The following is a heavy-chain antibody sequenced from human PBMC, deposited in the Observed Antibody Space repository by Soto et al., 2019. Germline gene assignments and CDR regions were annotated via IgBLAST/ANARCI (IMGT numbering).Heavy chain of an antibody. CDR3: ARGGISHWAYFYYMDV. J-gene: IGHJ6*03. V-gene: IGHV4-34*01. CDR2: INHLGSI. Sequence: SETLSLTCVVSGGSLSDYFWSWIRQPPGMALEWIGEINHLGSINYNPSLKSRVTMSVDTSKNQFSLTLNSVTVADTATYYCARGGISHWAYFYYMDVWDRGTTVTVSS. D-gene: IGHD2-21*01. CDR1: GGSLSDYF.